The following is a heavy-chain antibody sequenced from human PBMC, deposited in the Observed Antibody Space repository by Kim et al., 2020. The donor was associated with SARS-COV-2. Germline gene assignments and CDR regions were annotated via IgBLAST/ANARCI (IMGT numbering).Heavy chain of an antibody. D-gene: IGHD1-20*01. J-gene: IGHJ3*02. CDR1: GFTFSSYW. V-gene: IGHV3-7*01. CDR3: AREAIIGTTDDAFDI. CDR2: IRRDESDK. Sequence: GGSLRLSCVASGFTFSSYWMTWVRQAPGKGLEWVANIRRDESDKNYVASVKGRFTISRDNAKNSLYLQMNSLRAEDTAVYYCAREAIIGTTDDAFDIWGQGTMVTVSS.